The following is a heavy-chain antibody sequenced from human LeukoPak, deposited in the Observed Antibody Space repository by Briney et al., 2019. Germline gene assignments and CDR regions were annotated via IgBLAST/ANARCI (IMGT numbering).Heavy chain of an antibody. V-gene: IGHV5-51*01. Sequence: GESLKISCKGSGYSFTSYWIGWVRQMPGKGLEWMGIIYPGDSDTRYSPSFQGQVTISADKSISTAYLQWSSLKASDTAMYYCARHLGYCTNGVCYTTFDYWGQGTLVTVSS. CDR3: ARHLGYCTNGVCYTTFDY. D-gene: IGHD2-8*01. J-gene: IGHJ4*02. CDR1: GYSFTSYW. CDR2: IYPGDSDT.